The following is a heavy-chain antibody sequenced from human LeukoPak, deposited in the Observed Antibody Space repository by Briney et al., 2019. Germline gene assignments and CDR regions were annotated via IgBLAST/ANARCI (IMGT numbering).Heavy chain of an antibody. CDR3: ARSWTDPGYYFDY. D-gene: IGHD3/OR15-3a*01. CDR2: IYPGDSDT. J-gene: IGHJ4*02. CDR1: GYSSTSYW. V-gene: IGHV5-51*01. Sequence: GESLKISCRGSGYSSTSYWIGWVRQMPGKGLEWMGIIYPGDSDTRYSPSFQGQVTISADKSISTAYLQWSSLKASDTAMYYCARSWTDPGYYFDYWGQGTLVTVSS.